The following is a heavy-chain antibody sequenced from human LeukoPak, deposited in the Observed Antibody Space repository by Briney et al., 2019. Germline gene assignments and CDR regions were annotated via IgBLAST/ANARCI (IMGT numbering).Heavy chain of an antibody. Sequence: GGSLRLSCAASLFTLSRYSMKLVRRAPGKGLELVSYISSGSNTIYYAGSVKGRFNISRDNTKNYLHLQLNSLRAEDTAVYYCAIGGNMVRGGTFDYWGQGTLVTVSS. CDR2: ISSGSNTI. CDR3: AIGGNMVRGGTFDY. V-gene: IGHV3-48*04. J-gene: IGHJ4*02. CDR1: LFTLSRYS. D-gene: IGHD3-10*01.